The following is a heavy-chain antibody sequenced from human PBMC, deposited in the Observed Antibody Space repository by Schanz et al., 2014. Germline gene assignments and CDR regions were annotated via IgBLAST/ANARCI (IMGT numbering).Heavy chain of an antibody. V-gene: IGHV3-48*01. CDR3: AKQIHYDILTVTRN. D-gene: IGHD3-9*01. Sequence: EVRLVESGGGLAQPGGSLRLSCEASGFDFNSYSMNWVRQVPGKGLEWLSYIATSSSTRHYADSKKGRVTIARDNSNNTLYLQKNSLRAEDTAVYYCAKQIHYDILTVTRNWGQGTLVTVSS. CDR1: GFDFNSYS. J-gene: IGHJ4*02. CDR2: IATSSSTR.